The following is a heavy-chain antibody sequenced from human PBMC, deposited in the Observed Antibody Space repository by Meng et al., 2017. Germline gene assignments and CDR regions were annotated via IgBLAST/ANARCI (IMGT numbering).Heavy chain of an antibody. D-gene: IGHD3-10*01. CDR2: INHSGST. CDR3: ARGLRITMVRGVKGWFDP. V-gene: IGHV4-34*01. Sequence: QVQLRQGGAVRLKPSDTLSSTSAVYVGSFSGYYWSCTLQPQGKVLEWIVEINHSGSTNYNPSLKSRVTISVDTSKNQFSLKLSSVTAADTAVYYCARGLRITMVRGVKGWFDPWGQGTLVTVSS. CDR1: VGSFSGYY. J-gene: IGHJ5*02.